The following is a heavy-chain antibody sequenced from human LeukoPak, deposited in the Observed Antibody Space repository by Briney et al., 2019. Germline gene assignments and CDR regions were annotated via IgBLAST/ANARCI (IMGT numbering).Heavy chain of an antibody. CDR1: GHTFTHYD. Sequence: GASVKVPCKDSGHTFTHYDFNWVRQATGQGLEWMGWMNPNTANTAYAQDFQGRVILTMNTSISTAYMELRGLTSDDTAVYFCARTSYDTPWFDPWGQGTLVTVSS. J-gene: IGHJ5*02. CDR2: MNPNTANT. D-gene: IGHD3-16*01. V-gene: IGHV1-8*01. CDR3: ARTSYDTPWFDP.